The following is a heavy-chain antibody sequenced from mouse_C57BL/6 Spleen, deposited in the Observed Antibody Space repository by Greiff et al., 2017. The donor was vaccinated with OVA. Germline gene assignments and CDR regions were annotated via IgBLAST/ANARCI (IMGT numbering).Heavy chain of an antibody. CDR3: ASGLGRYAMDY. Sequence: QVQLKESGAELVRPGTSVKLSCKASGYTFTSYWMHWVKQRPGQGLEWIGVIDPSDSYTNYNQKFKGKATLTVDTSSSTAYMQLSSLTSEDSAVYYCASGLGRYAMDYWGQGTSVTVSS. CDR1: GYTFTSYW. D-gene: IGHD4-1*01. V-gene: IGHV1-59*01. J-gene: IGHJ4*01. CDR2: IDPSDSYT.